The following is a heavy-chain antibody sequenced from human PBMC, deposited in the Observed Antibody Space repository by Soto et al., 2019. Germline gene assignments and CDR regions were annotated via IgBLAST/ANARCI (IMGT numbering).Heavy chain of an antibody. CDR2: IDSRGRTI. V-gene: IGHV3-11*01. D-gene: IGHD6-6*01. J-gene: IGHJ4*02. Sequence: GGSLRISCAASGVNCSDYCMSWIRQAPGKGLEWVSYIDSRGRTISYADSVKGRFTISRDKAKNSLYLQMNSLRAEDTAVYYCARQAARNYFDFWGQGAPVTVSS. CDR3: ARQAARNYFDF. CDR1: GVNCSDYC.